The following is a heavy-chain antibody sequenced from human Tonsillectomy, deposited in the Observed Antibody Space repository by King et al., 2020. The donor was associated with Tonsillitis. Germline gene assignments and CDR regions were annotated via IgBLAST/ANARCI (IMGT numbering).Heavy chain of an antibody. D-gene: IGHD3-22*01. J-gene: IGHJ4*02. CDR2: MNQDGSER. CDR3: ARDDSTGYHYLDS. V-gene: IGHV3-7*01. Sequence: VQLVESGGDLVQPGGSLRLSCAASGFTFSNYWMSWVRQVPGKGLEWVANMNQDGSERYCVDSVKGRFTVSRDNAKNSLYLQLNSLRAEDTAVYYCARDDSTGYHYLDSWGQGTLVTVSS. CDR1: GFTFSNYW.